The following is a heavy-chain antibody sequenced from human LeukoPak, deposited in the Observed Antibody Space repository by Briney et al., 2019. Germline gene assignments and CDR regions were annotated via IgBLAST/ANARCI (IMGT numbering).Heavy chain of an antibody. CDR2: IKQDGSEK. CDR1: GFTFSSYW. D-gene: IGHD6-13*01. Sequence: GGSLRLSCAASGFTFSSYWMSWVRQAPGEGLEWVANIKQDGSEKYYVDSVKGRFTISRDNAKNSLYLQMSTLRAEDTAVYYCARGRGSSWTNYFDYWGQGTLVTVSS. J-gene: IGHJ4*02. V-gene: IGHV3-7*04. CDR3: ARGRGSSWTNYFDY.